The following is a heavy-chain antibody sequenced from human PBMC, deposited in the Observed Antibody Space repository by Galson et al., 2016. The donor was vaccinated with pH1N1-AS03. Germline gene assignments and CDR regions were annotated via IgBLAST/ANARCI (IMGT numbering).Heavy chain of an antibody. V-gene: IGHV4-4*09. D-gene: IGHD6-19*01. J-gene: IGHJ5*02. CDR1: GDSTFDYY. Sequence: SETLSLTCTVSGDSTFDYYWNWIRQPPGKGLEWIGYIQTTGNTKYNPSLKSRVTMLIDTSKNQFSLHLMSVTAADTALYYCARSPRTIAVAGTFPSRFDPWGQGMLVTVSS. CDR3: ARSPRTIAVAGTFPSRFDP. CDR2: IQTTGNT.